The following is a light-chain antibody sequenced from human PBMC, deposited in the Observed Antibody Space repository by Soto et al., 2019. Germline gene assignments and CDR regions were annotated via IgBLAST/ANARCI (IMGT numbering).Light chain of an antibody. CDR1: QSVSSNY. Sequence: EIVLTKAPGTLSLSPGERATLSCRASQSVSSNYLAWYQQKPGQAPRLLIYPASDRATGTPDRFSGGGCGPCFTLHITRLEPDDFGVYYCHQYGSSPPASFGGGTKVEI. J-gene: IGKJ4*01. CDR3: HQYGSSPPAS. V-gene: IGKV3-20*01. CDR2: PAS.